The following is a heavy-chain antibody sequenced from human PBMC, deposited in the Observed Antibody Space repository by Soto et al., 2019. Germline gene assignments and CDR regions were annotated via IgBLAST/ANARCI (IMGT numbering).Heavy chain of an antibody. V-gene: IGHV3-48*01. D-gene: IGHD3-10*01. J-gene: IGHJ4*02. CDR2: ISSSSSTI. CDR1: GFTFSSYS. CDR3: ARDTTYYYGSGSYYNSYYFDY. Sequence: GSLRLSCAASGFTFSSYSMNWVRQAPGKGLEWVSYISSSSSTIYYADSVKGRFTISRDNAKNSLYLQMNSLRAEDTAVYYCARDTTYYYGSGSYYNSYYFDYWGQGTLVTVSS.